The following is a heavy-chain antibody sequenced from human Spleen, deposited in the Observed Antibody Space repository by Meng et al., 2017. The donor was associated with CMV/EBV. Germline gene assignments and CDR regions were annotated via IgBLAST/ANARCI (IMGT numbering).Heavy chain of an antibody. CDR3: ARDGLHYYDSSSL. V-gene: IGHV4-39*07. D-gene: IGHD3-22*01. CDR1: GGSVSSSNYY. CDR2: IYYSGST. J-gene: IGHJ4*02. Sequence: SETLSLTCTVFGGSVSSSNYYWAWIRQAPGKGLEWIGSIYYSGSTYYNPSLKSRVTISVDTSKNQFSLKLSSVTAADTAVYYCARDGLHYYDSSSLWGQGTLVTVSS.